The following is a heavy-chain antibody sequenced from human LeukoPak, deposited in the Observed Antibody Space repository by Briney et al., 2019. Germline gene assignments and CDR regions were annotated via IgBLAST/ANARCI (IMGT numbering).Heavy chain of an antibody. V-gene: IGHV3-30*03. Sequence: GRSLRLSCAASGFTFSSYGMHWVRQAPGKGLEWVAVISYDGSNKYYADSVKGRFTISRDNSKNTLYLQMNSLRAEDTAVYYCARAPTPYYYYYGMDVWGQGTTVTVSS. CDR2: ISYDGSNK. CDR1: GFTFSSYG. J-gene: IGHJ6*02. CDR3: ARAPTPYYYYYGMDV.